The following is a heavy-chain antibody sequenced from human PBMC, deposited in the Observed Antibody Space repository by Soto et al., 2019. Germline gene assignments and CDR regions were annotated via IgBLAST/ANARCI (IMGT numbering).Heavy chain of an antibody. Sequence: HPGGSLRLSCAASGFTFSSYAMSWVRQAPGKGLEWVSAISGSGGSTYYADSVKGRFTISRDNSKNTLYLQMNSLRAEDTAVYYCAKDGPLWFRRLYYFDYWGQGTLVTVSS. D-gene: IGHD3-10*01. CDR2: ISGSGGST. V-gene: IGHV3-23*01. CDR1: GFTFSSYA. J-gene: IGHJ4*02. CDR3: AKDGPLWFRRLYYFDY.